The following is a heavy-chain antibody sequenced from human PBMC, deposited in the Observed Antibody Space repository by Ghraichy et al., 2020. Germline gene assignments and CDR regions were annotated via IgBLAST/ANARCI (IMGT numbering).Heavy chain of an antibody. CDR3: ARHNDEYYFGAGSYWADY. CDR2: ISYSGRT. D-gene: IGHD3-10*01. Sequence: SQTLSLTCTVSGASISSSGSYWGWIRQPPGKGLEWIGTISYSGRTYFNPSLKSRVTISVDTSKNDFSLTLTSVTAADTALFFCARHNDEYYFGAGSYWADYWGQGTLVTVSS. CDR1: GASISSSGSY. J-gene: IGHJ4*02. V-gene: IGHV4-39*01.